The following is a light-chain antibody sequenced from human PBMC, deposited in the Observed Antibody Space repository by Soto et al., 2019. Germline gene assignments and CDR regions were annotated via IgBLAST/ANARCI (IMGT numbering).Light chain of an antibody. CDR2: ATS. V-gene: IGKV1-27*01. CDR1: QAISSY. J-gene: IGKJ4*01. CDR3: HKYNHAPT. Sequence: DIQLTQSPSSLSASVGDRVTITCRASQAISSYLAWYQQKPGKVPELLIYATSTLQSGAPSRFSGSGSGTDFTLTISSPQPGDVATYYCHKYNHAPTFGGGTKVEIK.